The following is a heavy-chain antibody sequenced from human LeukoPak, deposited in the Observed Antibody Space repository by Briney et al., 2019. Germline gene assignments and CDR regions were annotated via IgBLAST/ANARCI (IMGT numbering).Heavy chain of an antibody. J-gene: IGHJ5*02. V-gene: IGHV3-30-3*02. CDR1: GFTFSSYA. CDR2: ISYDGSNK. D-gene: IGHD6-13*01. Sequence: GGSLRLSCAASGFTFSSYAMHWVRQAPGKGLEWVAVISYDGSNKYYADSVKGRFTISRDNSKNTLYLQMNSLRAEDTAVYYCAKPRPSYGSSWYDHWGQGTLVTVSS. CDR3: AKPRPSYGSSWYDH.